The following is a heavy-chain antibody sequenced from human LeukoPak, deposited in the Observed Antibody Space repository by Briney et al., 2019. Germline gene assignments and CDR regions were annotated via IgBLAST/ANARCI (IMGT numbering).Heavy chain of an antibody. CDR3: TRDEPDYDYVWGSIL. J-gene: IGHJ4*02. CDR1: GFTFGDYA. V-gene: IGHV3-49*04. D-gene: IGHD3-16*01. Sequence: GGSLRLSCTASGFTFGDYAMSWVRQAPGKGLEWVGFIRSKAYGGTTEYAASVKGRFTISRDDSKSIAYLQMNSLKTEDTAVYYCTRDEPDYDYVWGSILWGQGTLVTVSS. CDR2: IRSKAYGGTT.